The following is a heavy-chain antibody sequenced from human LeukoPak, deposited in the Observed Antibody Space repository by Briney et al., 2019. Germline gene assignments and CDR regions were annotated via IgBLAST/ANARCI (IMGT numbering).Heavy chain of an antibody. J-gene: IGHJ4*02. CDR3: ARAYGIQLWHHFDY. Sequence: ASVRVSCKTSGYTFTGYYMHWVRQAPGQGLEWMGWINPNSGATNYAQGRVTMTRDTSISTAYMELSSLGTDDTAVYYCARAYGIQLWHHFDYWGQGTLVTVSS. CDR2: INPNSGAT. V-gene: IGHV1-2*02. CDR1: GYTFTGYY. D-gene: IGHD5-18*01.